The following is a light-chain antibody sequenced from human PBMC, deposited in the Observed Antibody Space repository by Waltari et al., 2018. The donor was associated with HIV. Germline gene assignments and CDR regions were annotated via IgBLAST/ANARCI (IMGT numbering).Light chain of an antibody. Sequence: QSVLTQPPSVSGAPGQRVTISCTGNNSNIGAGYDVHWYQQLPGTAPKFFISVASSRPSGVPDRVSVSRSGTSASLAITGLQAEDEADYYCQSYDKSLSGSVFGGGTKLTVL. CDR3: QSYDKSLSGSV. V-gene: IGLV1-40*01. CDR2: VAS. J-gene: IGLJ2*01. CDR1: NSNIGAGYD.